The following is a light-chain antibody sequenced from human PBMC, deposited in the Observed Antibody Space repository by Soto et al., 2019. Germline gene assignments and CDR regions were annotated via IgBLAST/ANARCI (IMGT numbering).Light chain of an antibody. Sequence: PGERATLSCRASQSVTSSYLAWYQQKPGQPPRLLIYAASSRATGIPDRFSGSGSGTDFTLTISRLEPEDFAVYYCQEYGTSPQTFGKGTKVEIK. CDR2: AAS. V-gene: IGKV3-20*01. J-gene: IGKJ1*01. CDR1: QSVTSSY. CDR3: QEYGTSPQT.